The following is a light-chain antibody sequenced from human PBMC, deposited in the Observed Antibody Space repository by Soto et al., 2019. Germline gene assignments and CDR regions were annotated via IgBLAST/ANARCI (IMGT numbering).Light chain of an antibody. J-gene: IGLJ2*01. CDR2: GNT. CDR3: QSYESSLSGWI. CDR1: SSNIGAGYD. V-gene: IGLV1-40*01. Sequence: QSVLTQPPSMSGAPGQGVTISCTGTSSNIGAGYDVHWYQQVPGTAPKLLIYGNTNRPSGVPDRFSASESGTSASLAISGLQAEDEADYYCQSYESSLSGWIFGGGTKLTVL.